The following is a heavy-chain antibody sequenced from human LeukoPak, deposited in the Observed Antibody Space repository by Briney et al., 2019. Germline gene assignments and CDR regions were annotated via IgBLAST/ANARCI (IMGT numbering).Heavy chain of an antibody. D-gene: IGHD1-1*01. J-gene: IGHJ4*02. V-gene: IGHV6-1*01. CDR2: TGYRSKWYN. CDR1: GDSVSSNSAA. CDR3: ARDRATGTTGFDY. Sequence: SQTLSLTCASSGDSVSSNSAAWNWIRQSPSRGLEWLGRTGYRSKWYNDYAVSVKSRVTINPDTSKNQFSLQLNSVTPEDTAAYYCARDRATGTTGFDYWGQGILVTVSS.